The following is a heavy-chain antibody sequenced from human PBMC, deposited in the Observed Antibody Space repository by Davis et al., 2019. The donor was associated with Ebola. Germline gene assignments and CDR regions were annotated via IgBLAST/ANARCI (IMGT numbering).Heavy chain of an antibody. J-gene: IGHJ4*02. CDR1: GFTFSRHW. D-gene: IGHD1-7*01. V-gene: IGHV3-7*01. CDR3: ARAGNYASPHHFDY. CDR2: IKEDGSEK. Sequence: GESLKISCAASGFTFSRHWMSWVRQAPGKGLEWVANIKEDGSEKNYVDSVKGRFTISGDNAKNSLFLQVNSLRAEDTALYYCARAGNYASPHHFDYWGQGSLVTVSS.